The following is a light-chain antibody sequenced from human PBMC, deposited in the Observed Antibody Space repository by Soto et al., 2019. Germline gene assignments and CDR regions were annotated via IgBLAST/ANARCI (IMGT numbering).Light chain of an antibody. CDR1: SSDVGAYKY. J-gene: IGLJ3*02. Sequence: QSVLTQPASVSGSPGQSITISCTGTSSDVGAYKYVSWYQQHPGKAPKLMIYEVSNRPSGVSNRFSGSKSGNTASLTISGLQPEDEADYYCGSYTPVTTMFGGGTKLTVL. V-gene: IGLV2-14*01. CDR2: EVS. CDR3: GSYTPVTTM.